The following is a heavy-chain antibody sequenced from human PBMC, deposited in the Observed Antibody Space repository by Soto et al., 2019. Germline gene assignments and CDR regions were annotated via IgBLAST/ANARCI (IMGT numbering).Heavy chain of an antibody. CDR3: AKDHYTMSDFWSAFSSD. V-gene: IGHV3-23*01. D-gene: IGHD3-3*01. CDR1: EFTFSNYA. CDR2: ISDNGGTT. Sequence: GGSLRLSCAASEFTFSNYAMSWVRQAPGKGLEWVSSISDNGGTTYYADSVKGRFTISRDNSKNTLYLQMNSLRAEDTAVYYCAKDHYTMSDFWSAFSSDWGQGALVTVSS. J-gene: IGHJ4*02.